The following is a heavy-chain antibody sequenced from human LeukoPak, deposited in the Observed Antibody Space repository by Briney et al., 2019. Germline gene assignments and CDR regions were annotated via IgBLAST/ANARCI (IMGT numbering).Heavy chain of an antibody. Sequence: GGSLRLSCAASGFTFSHYSMNWVRQAPGKGLEWVSSISSSSSYIYYADSVKGRFTISRDNSKSSLFLQMNSLRTEDTALYYCARDHVYGGADYWGQGTLVTVSS. J-gene: IGHJ4*02. CDR2: ISSSSSYI. CDR1: GFTFSHYS. D-gene: IGHD5/OR15-5a*01. V-gene: IGHV3-21*04. CDR3: ARDHVYGGADY.